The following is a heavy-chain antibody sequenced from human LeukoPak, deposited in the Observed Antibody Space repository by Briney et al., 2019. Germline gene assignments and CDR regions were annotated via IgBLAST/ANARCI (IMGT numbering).Heavy chain of an antibody. CDR1: GFTVSSNY. D-gene: IGHD3-22*01. J-gene: IGHJ4*02. CDR3: ARHGVYFDSSGYPSHYFDS. Sequence: GGSLRLSCEVSGFTVSSNYTTWVRQAPGKGLEWVSALYRGGDTYYADSVKGRFTISRDNFKNTLYLQLNSLRAEDTGVYYCARHGVYFDSSGYPSHYFDSWGQGTLVTVSS. CDR2: LYRGGDT. V-gene: IGHV3-66*04.